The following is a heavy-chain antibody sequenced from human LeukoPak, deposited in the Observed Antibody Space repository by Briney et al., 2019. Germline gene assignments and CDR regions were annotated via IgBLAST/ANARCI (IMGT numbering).Heavy chain of an antibody. CDR3: AREYYDGSGLKYAFDI. V-gene: IGHV1-2*02. CDR2: IAPSSGGT. Sequence: ASVRVSSKTSGYTFTAYYMHCGRQAPGQGLEWIGCIAPSSGGTKYQQRFQGRVTVTRDTSSSTAYMELSSLRFDDTAVYFCAREYYDGSGLKYAFDIWGQGTMVTVSS. D-gene: IGHD3-22*01. J-gene: IGHJ3*02. CDR1: GYTFTAYY.